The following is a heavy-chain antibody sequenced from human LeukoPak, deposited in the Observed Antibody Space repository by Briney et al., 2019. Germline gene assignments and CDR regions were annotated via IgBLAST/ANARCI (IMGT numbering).Heavy chain of an antibody. Sequence: SSETLSLTCAVYGGSFSGYYWSWIRQPPGKGLEWIGEINHSGSTNYNPSLKSRVTISVDTSKNQFSLKLSSVTAADTAVYYCARAPRQLGRKTKRYYYYYYMDVWGKGTTVTVSS. J-gene: IGHJ6*03. D-gene: IGHD6-13*01. CDR3: ARAPRQLGRKTKRYYYYYYMDV. V-gene: IGHV4-34*01. CDR2: INHSGST. CDR1: GGSFSGYY.